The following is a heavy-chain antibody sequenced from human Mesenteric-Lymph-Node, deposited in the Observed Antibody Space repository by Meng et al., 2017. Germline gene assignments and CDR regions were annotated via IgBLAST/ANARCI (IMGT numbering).Heavy chain of an antibody. CDR1: GYTFTGYY. V-gene: IGHV1-2*02. J-gene: IGHJ4*02. CDR3: ARDLMVTRGDKFDY. D-gene: IGHD2-21*02. CDR2: VNPKSGGT. Sequence: SVKVSCKASGYTFTGYYMQWVRQAPGQGLAWMGWVNPKSGGTNYAQKFQGRVTMTRDTSISTAYMELSRLTADDTAVYYCARDLMVTRGDKFDYWGQGTLVTVSS.